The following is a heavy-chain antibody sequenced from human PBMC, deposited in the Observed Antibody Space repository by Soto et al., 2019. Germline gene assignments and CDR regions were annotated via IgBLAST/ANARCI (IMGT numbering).Heavy chain of an antibody. D-gene: IGHD2-15*01. Sequence: GGSLRLSCAASGFTFSSYGMHWVRQAPGKGLEWVALIWLDGSEKYYTESVKGRFTISRDNSKSTLYLQMNSLRAEDTAVYYCARLYCSASSCYSVGAFDIRGQGTMVTVSS. CDR3: ARLYCSASSCYSVGAFDI. J-gene: IGHJ3*02. CDR1: GFTFSSYG. CDR2: IWLDGSEK. V-gene: IGHV3-33*01.